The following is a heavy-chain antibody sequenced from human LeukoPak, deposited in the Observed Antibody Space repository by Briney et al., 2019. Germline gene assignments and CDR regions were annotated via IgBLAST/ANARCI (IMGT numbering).Heavy chain of an antibody. CDR3: ARVKGGNYFDH. D-gene: IGHD3-16*01. CDR2: IYSGDNI. Sequence: GGSLRLSCVASGFTFSSYSMNWVRQAPGKGLEWVSIIYSGDNIYYADSVKGRFTISRDNSKNTLYLQMNSLRAEDTAVYYCARVKGGNYFDHWGQGTLVTVSS. V-gene: IGHV3-53*01. J-gene: IGHJ4*02. CDR1: GFTFSSYS.